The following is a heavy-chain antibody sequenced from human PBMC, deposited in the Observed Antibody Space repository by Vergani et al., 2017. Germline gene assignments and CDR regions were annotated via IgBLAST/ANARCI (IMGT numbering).Heavy chain of an antibody. J-gene: IGHJ4*02. Sequence: DVRLVESGGGVVQPGGSLRLSCAASGFTFSAFSMNWVRHTPGKGLEWISYIGVSDNSIYYANSVMGRFAISRDNARNLLFLLMNILRADDSALYFCVRDPDYSTFDSWGQGTLVTVS. V-gene: IGHV3-48*01. CDR1: GFTFSAFS. D-gene: IGHD4-11*01. CDR2: IGVSDNSI. CDR3: VRDPDYSTFDS.